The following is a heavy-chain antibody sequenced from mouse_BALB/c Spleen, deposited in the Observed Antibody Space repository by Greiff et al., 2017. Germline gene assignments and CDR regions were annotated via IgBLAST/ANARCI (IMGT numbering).Heavy chain of an antibody. D-gene: IGHD2-2*01. CDR2: ISSGSSTI. CDR3: AREGWGYDY. J-gene: IGHJ2*01. Sequence: EVKVVESGGGLVQPGGSRKLSCAASGFTFSSFGMHWVRQAPEKGLEWVAYISSGSSTIYYADTVKGRFTISRDNPKNTLFLQMTSLRSEDTAMYYCAREGWGYDYWGQGTTRTVSS. CDR1: GFTFSSFG. V-gene: IGHV5-17*02.